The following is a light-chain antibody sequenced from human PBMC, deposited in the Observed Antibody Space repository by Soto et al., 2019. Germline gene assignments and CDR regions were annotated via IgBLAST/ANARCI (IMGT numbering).Light chain of an antibody. CDR3: QQSYSAPHT. CDR2: AAS. J-gene: IGKJ2*01. V-gene: IGKV1-39*01. Sequence: DIQLTQSPSSLSASVGDRVTITCRASQTISRYLNWYQQKPGRAPNLLIYAASSLESGVPSRFSGSGAGTTFTLTISSLLPEDSATYYCQQSYSAPHTFGQGTKLEIK. CDR1: QTISRY.